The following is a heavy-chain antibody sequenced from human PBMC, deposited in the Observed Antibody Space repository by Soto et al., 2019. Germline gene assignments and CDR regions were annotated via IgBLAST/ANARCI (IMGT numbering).Heavy chain of an antibody. V-gene: IGHV4-30-4*01. CDR2: IYYSGST. CDR3: ARAGILTVYGCMDV. D-gene: IGHD3-9*01. CDR1: GDSIRSGNHY. Sequence: SETLSLTCTVSGDSIRSGNHYWSWIRQPPGKGLEWIGYIYYSGSTYYSPSLKSRVTISVDTSNNQFSLTLISMTAADTAGYYGARAGILTVYGCMDVWGQGTTVTVSS. J-gene: IGHJ6*02.